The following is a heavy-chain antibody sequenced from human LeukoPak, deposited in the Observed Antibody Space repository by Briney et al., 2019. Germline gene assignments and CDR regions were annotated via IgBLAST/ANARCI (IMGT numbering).Heavy chain of an antibody. CDR3: ARDLGVRGVINNWCDP. Sequence: EASVKVSCKASGYTFTGYYMHWVRQAPGQGLEWMGWINPNSGGTNYEQKFQGRVTMTRDTSISTAYMELSRLRSDDTAVYYCARDLGVRGVINNWCDPWGQGTLVTVSS. CDR2: INPNSGGT. D-gene: IGHD3-10*01. V-gene: IGHV1-2*02. J-gene: IGHJ5*02. CDR1: GYTFTGYY.